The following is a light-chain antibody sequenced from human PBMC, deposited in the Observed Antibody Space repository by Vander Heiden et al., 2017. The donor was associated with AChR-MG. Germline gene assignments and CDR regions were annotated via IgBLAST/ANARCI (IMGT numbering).Light chain of an antibody. Sequence: DIQMTQSPSTLSASVGDRVTITCRASQSISNWLAWYQQKPGRAPKLLIYKASTLGGGVPSRFSDSGSGTEFTLSISSLQPDDFATYYCQQENSYSITFGQRTRLEIK. CDR2: KAS. V-gene: IGKV1-5*03. CDR1: QSISNW. CDR3: QQENSYSIT. J-gene: IGKJ5*01.